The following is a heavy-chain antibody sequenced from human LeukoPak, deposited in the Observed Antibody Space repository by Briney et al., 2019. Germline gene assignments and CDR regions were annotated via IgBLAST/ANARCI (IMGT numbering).Heavy chain of an antibody. J-gene: IGHJ4*02. V-gene: IGHV1-46*01. CDR1: GYTFTSSY. D-gene: IGHD5-18*01. CDR3: ARGRGYSYEEIYFDY. CDR2: INPSGGST. Sequence: GASLKVSCKASGYTFTSSYMHWVRQAPGQGLEWRGIINPSGGSTSYAQKFQGRVTMTRDMSTSTVYMELSSLGSEDTAVYYCARGRGYSYEEIYFDYWGQGTLVTVSS.